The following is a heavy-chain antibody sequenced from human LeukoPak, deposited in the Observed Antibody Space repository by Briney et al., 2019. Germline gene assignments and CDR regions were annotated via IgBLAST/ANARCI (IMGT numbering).Heavy chain of an antibody. CDR2: IRYDGSNK. CDR3: AKTMIKMGATTQRLDY. D-gene: IGHD1-26*01. Sequence: GGSLRLSCAASGFTFSSYGMHWVRQAPGKGLEWGAFIRYDGSNKYYADSVKGRFTISRDNSKNTLYLQMNSLRAEDTAVYYCAKTMIKMGATTQRLDYWGQGTLVTVSS. V-gene: IGHV3-30*02. J-gene: IGHJ4*02. CDR1: GFTFSSYG.